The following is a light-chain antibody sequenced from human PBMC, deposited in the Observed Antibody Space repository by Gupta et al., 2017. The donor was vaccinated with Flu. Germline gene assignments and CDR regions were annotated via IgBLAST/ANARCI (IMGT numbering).Light chain of an antibody. Sequence: DIVLTQSPATLSLSPGERANLSCRASQSVSSYLSWYQQKHGQPPKLLIYDSSSRSTGVPARFSGSGSGTDFTLSISTLRTEDFAIYSCHQCRHWPPPLNMFGQGTRL. CDR1: QSVSSY. J-gene: IGKJ5*01. V-gene: IGKV3-11*01. CDR3: HQCRHWPPPLNM. CDR2: DSS.